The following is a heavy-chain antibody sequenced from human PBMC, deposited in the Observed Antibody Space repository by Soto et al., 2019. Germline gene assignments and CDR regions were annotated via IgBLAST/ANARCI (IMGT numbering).Heavy chain of an antibody. D-gene: IGHD6-19*01. V-gene: IGHV3-73*01. Sequence: LRLSCAASGFTFGGSAMHWVRQASGKGLEWVGHIRSKTNSYSTAYAESVEGRFTISRDDSMNTACLQMNSLKTEDTAVYFCTRQTDAVQWLVVPTDYNFDYWGQGTLVTVSS. J-gene: IGHJ4*02. CDR1: GFTFGGSA. CDR3: TRQTDAVQWLVVPTDYNFDY. CDR2: IRSKTNSYST.